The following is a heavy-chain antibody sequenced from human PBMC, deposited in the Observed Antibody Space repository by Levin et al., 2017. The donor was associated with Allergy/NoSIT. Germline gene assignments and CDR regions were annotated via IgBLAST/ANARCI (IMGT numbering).Heavy chain of an antibody. J-gene: IGHJ2*01. CDR1: GGTFSSYA. CDR3: ARRTQGVAAAGIESYWYFDL. V-gene: IGHV1-69*04. D-gene: IGHD6-13*01. Sequence: SVKVSCKASGGTFSSYAISWVRQAPGQGLEWMGRIIPILGIANYAQKFQGRVTITADKSTSTAYMELSSLRSEDTAVYYCARRTQGVAAAGIESYWYFDLWGRGTLVTVSS. CDR2: IIPILGIA.